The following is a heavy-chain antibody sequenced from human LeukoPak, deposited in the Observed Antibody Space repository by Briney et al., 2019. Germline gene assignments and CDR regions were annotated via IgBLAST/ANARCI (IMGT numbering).Heavy chain of an antibody. D-gene: IGHD1-26*01. Sequence: SETLSRTCTVSGGSITLTDYYWGWIRRPPGKGLEWIGTISHSGTSYYNPSLQSRVSISVDKSKNQFSLNVKSVTAADTAVYYCATREHHLQRIPGHYWGPSTIVTLSS. V-gene: IGHV4-39*01. CDR3: ATREHHLQRIPGHY. J-gene: IGHJ4*02. CDR1: GGSITLTDYY. CDR2: ISHSGTS.